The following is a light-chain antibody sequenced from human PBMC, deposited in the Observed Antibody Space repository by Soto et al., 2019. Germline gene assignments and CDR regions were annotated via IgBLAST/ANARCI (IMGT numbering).Light chain of an antibody. Sequence: EIVMTQSPATLSVSPGERATLSCRASQSVSSNFAWYQQKPGQAPRLLIYGASTRANGIPARFSGSRSGTEFTLNSSSLQSEDFAVCFCQQYNNWPALTFGGGTKVEIK. J-gene: IGKJ4*01. CDR1: QSVSSN. V-gene: IGKV3-15*01. CDR3: QQYNNWPALT. CDR2: GAS.